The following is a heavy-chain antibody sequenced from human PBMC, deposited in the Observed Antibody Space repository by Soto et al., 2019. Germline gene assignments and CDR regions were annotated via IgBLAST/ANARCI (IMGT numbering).Heavy chain of an antibody. V-gene: IGHV3-23*01. CDR3: AKEDALGYCSSTSCHMDV. Sequence: GGSLRLSCAASGFPFSSYAMSWVRQAPGKGLEWVSAISGSGGSTYYADSVKGRFTISRDNSKNTLYLQMNSLRAEDTAVYYCAKEDALGYCSSTSCHMDVWGKGTTVTVSS. D-gene: IGHD2-2*01. CDR2: ISGSGGST. CDR1: GFPFSSYA. J-gene: IGHJ6*03.